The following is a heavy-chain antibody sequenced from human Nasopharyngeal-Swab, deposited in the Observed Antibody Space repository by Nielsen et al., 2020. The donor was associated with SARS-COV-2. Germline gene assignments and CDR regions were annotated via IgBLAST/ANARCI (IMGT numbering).Heavy chain of an antibody. D-gene: IGHD4-17*01. Sequence: WIRQPPGKGLEWVTVISSDGSKEYYTDSVKGRFTISRDNSKNTLFLQMNSLRAEDTAVYYCAKDTPPRSAAAVRTVTTGSFDYWGQGALVTVSS. CDR2: ISSDGSKE. CDR3: AKDTPPRSAAAVRTVTTGSFDY. J-gene: IGHJ4*02. V-gene: IGHV3-30*18.